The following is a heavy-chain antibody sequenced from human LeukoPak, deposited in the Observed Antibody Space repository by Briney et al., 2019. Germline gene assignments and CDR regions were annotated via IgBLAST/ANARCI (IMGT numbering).Heavy chain of an antibody. Sequence: SETLSLTCTVSGGSISSSSYYWGWIRQPPGKGLEWIGSIYYSGSTYYNPSLKSRVTISVDTSKNQFSLKLSSVTAADTAVYYCARDKLWGPAWWFDPWGQGTLVTVSS. D-gene: IGHD5-18*01. CDR2: IYYSGST. CDR1: GGSISSSSYY. V-gene: IGHV4-39*07. CDR3: ARDKLWGPAWWFDP. J-gene: IGHJ5*02.